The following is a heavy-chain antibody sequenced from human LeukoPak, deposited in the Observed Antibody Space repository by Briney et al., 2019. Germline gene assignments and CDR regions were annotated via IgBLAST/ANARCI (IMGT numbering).Heavy chain of an antibody. CDR3: ARDGTYYDSSGLFDY. D-gene: IGHD3-22*01. J-gene: IGHJ4*02. Sequence: GGSLRLSCAASGFTFSSYAMHWVRQAPGKGLGWVAVISYDGSNKYYADSVKGRFTISRDNSKNTLYLQMNSLRAEDTAVYYCARDGTYYDSSGLFDYWGQGTLVTVSS. CDR1: GFTFSSYA. CDR2: ISYDGSNK. V-gene: IGHV3-30-3*01.